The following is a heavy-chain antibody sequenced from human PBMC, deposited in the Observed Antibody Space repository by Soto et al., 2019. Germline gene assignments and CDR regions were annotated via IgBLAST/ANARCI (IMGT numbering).Heavy chain of an antibody. J-gene: IGHJ4*02. CDR2: ISSSSTI. CDR1: GFTFRSYS. Sequence: GSLRLSCAAXGFTFRSYSMNWVRQAPGKGLEWVSYISSSSTIYNADSVKGRFTISRDNAKNLLYLQMNSLRDEDTAVYYCARVSVYSSGWPDYWGQGTLVTVSS. CDR3: ARVSVYSSGWPDY. V-gene: IGHV3-48*02. D-gene: IGHD6-19*01.